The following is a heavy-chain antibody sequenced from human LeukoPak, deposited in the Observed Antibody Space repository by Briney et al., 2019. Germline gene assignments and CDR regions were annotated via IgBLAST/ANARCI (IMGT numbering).Heavy chain of an antibody. J-gene: IGHJ6*03. D-gene: IGHD5-18*01. CDR2: IYYSGNT. CDR3: ASQGGYSYGYYYYMDV. Sequence: PSETLSLTCTVSGGPISSSSYYWGWIRQPPGKGLEWIGSIYYSGNTYYNPSLRSRVTISVDTSKNQFSLKLSSVTAADTAVYYCASQGGYSYGYYYYMDVWGKGTTVTVSS. V-gene: IGHV4-39*01. CDR1: GGPISSSSYY.